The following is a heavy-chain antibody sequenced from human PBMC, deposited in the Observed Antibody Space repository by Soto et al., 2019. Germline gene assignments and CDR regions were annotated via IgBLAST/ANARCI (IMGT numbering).Heavy chain of an antibody. D-gene: IGHD3-9*01. CDR2: INPSGGST. CDR1: GYTFTSYY. V-gene: IGHV1-46*01. J-gene: IGHJ4*02. Sequence: ASVKVSCKASGYTFTSYYMHWVRQAPGQGLEWMGIINPSGGSTSYAQKFQGRVTMTRDTSTSTVYMELSSLRSEDTAVYYCARGDYYDILTGYPTDYWGQGTLVTVSS. CDR3: ARGDYYDILTGYPTDY.